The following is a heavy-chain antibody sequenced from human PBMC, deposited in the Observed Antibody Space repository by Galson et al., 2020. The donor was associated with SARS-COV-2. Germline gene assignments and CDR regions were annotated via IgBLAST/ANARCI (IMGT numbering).Heavy chain of an antibody. CDR3: AALWAGMTTGGGY. Sequence: SVKVSCKASGFTFTSSAVQWVRQARGQRLEWIGWIVVGTGNTNYAQKFQERVTITRDMSTNTAYMELSSLRSEDTAVYYCAALWAGMTTGGGYWGQGTLVTVSS. D-gene: IGHD4-17*01. V-gene: IGHV1-58*01. J-gene: IGHJ4*02. CDR1: GFTFTSSA. CDR2: IVVGTGNT.